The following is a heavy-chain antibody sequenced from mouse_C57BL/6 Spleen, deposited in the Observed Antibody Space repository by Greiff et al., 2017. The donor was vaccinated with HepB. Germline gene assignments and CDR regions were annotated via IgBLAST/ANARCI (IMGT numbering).Heavy chain of an antibody. CDR2: IDPSDSYT. Sequence: QVQLQQPGAELVKPGASVKLSCKASGYTFTSYWMQWVNQRPGQGLEWIGEIDPSDSYTNYNQKFKGKATLTVDTSSSTAYMQLSSLTSEDSAVYYCARYDGYSLYNFDYWGQGTTLTVSS. CDR1: GYTFTSYW. D-gene: IGHD2-3*01. J-gene: IGHJ2*01. CDR3: ARYDGYSLYNFDY. V-gene: IGHV1-50*01.